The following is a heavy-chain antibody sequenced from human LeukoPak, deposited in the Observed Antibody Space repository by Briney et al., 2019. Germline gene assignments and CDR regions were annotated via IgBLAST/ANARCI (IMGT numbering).Heavy chain of an antibody. Sequence: SETLSLTCTVSGGSISSYYWSWIRQPPGKGLEWIGYIYYSGSTYYNPSLKSRVTISVDTSRNQFSLKLSSVTAADTAVYYCARRNSGYTPNWFDPWGQGTLVTVSS. CDR1: GGSISSYY. V-gene: IGHV4-59*04. J-gene: IGHJ5*02. D-gene: IGHD5-12*01. CDR3: ARRNSGYTPNWFDP. CDR2: IYYSGST.